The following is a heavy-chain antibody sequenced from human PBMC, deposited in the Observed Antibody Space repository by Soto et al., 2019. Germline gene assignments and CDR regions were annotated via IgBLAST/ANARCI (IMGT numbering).Heavy chain of an antibody. CDR1: GFTFSSYA. D-gene: IGHD2-2*01. Sequence: GGSLRLSWAASGFTFSSYAMSWVRQAPGKGLEWVSAISGSGGSTVYADSVKGRFTISRDNSKNTLYLQMNSLRAEDTAVYYCANPYCSSTSCYHYYYAMDVWGQGTTVTVSS. CDR2: ISGSGGST. CDR3: ANPYCSSTSCYHYYYAMDV. J-gene: IGHJ6*02. V-gene: IGHV3-23*01.